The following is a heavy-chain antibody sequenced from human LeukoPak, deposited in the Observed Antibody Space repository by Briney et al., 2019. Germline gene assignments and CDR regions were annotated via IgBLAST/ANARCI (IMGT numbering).Heavy chain of an antibody. CDR1: GYTLTELS. D-gene: IGHD4-17*01. J-gene: IGHJ4*02. V-gene: IGHV1-24*01. CDR3: AREGDSMTTVTTDY. CDR2: FDPEDGET. Sequence: EASVKVSCKVSGYTLTELSMHWVRQAPGKGLEWMGGFDPEDGETIYAQKFQGRVTMTEDTSTDTAYMELSSLRSEDTAVYYCAREGDSMTTVTTDYWGQGTLVTVSS.